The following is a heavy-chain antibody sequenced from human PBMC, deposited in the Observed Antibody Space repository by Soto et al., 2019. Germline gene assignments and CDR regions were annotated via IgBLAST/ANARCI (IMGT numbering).Heavy chain of an antibody. CDR3: AKTGHYYDSSLDP. D-gene: IGHD3-22*01. CDR2: ISYDGSNK. J-gene: IGHJ5*02. Sequence: PVGSLRLSCAASGFTFSSYGMHWVRQAPGKGLEWVAVISYDGSNKYYADSVKGRFTISRDNSKNTLYLQMNSLRAEDTAVYYCAKTGHYYDSSLDPWGQGTLVTVSS. CDR1: GFTFSSYG. V-gene: IGHV3-30*18.